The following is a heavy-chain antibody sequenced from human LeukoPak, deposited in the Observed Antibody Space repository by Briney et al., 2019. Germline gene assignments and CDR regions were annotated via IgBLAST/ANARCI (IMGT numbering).Heavy chain of an antibody. V-gene: IGHV3-48*03. CDR3: AELGITMIGGV. D-gene: IGHD3-10*02. CDR2: ISSSGSTI. J-gene: IGHJ6*04. Sequence: GGLRLSRAASGFTFSSYENNWGRQGPGKGLGWVSYISSSGSTIYYADSVKGRFTISRDNAKNSLYLQMNSLRAEDTAVYYCAELGITMIGGVWGKGTTVTISS. CDR1: GFTFSSYE.